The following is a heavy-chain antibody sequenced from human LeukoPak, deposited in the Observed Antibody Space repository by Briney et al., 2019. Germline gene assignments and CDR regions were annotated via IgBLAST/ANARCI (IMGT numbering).Heavy chain of an antibody. D-gene: IGHD3-16*01. Sequence: PSETLCLTCTVSGGSISSYYWSWIRQPPGKGLEWVGFIYYSGSTNYNPALKSRLTISVDTSKNQFSLKLSSVPAADTAVYYCARGVVGVHYYYYYMDVWGKGTTVTVSS. CDR1: GGSISSYY. CDR2: IYYSGST. CDR3: ARGVVGVHYYYYYMDV. J-gene: IGHJ6*03. V-gene: IGHV4-59*01.